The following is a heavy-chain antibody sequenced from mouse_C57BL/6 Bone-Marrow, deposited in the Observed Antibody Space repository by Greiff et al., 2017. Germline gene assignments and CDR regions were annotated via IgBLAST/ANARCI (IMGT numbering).Heavy chain of an antibody. V-gene: IGHV14-1*01. CDR3: TRDDYDVHWYFDV. J-gene: IGHJ1*03. D-gene: IGHD2-4*01. CDR2: IDPEDGDT. CDR1: GFNIKDYY. Sequence: VQLQQSGAELVRPGASVKLSCTASGFNIKDYYMHWVKQRPEQGLEWIGRIDPEDGDTEYAPKFQGKATMTADTSSNTAYLRLSSLTSEDTAVDYCTRDDYDVHWYFDVWGTGTTVTVAS.